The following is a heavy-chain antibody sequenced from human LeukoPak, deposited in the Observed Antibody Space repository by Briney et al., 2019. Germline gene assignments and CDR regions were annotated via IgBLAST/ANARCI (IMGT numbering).Heavy chain of an antibody. Sequence: GESLKISCRVSGYRFTTYWIGWVRQMPGKGLEWMGIIYPGDSDTRYSPSFQGQVTISADTSISTAYLQWTTLKASDTAMYYCARGGWLDDYWGQGTLVTVSS. V-gene: IGHV5-51*01. D-gene: IGHD6-19*01. CDR1: GYRFTTYW. J-gene: IGHJ4*02. CDR3: ARGGWLDDY. CDR2: IYPGDSDT.